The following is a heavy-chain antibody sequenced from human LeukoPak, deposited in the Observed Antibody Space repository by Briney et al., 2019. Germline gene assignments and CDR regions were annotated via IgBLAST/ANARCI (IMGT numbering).Heavy chain of an antibody. D-gene: IGHD6-19*01. V-gene: IGHV3-33*03. CDR1: GFTFSSYG. CDR3: ARFLAVAGTSYYYYGMDV. J-gene: IGHJ6*02. CDR2: IWYDGSNK. Sequence: GGSLRLSCAASGFTFSSYGMHWVRQAPGKGLEWVAVIWYDGSNKYYADSVKGRFTISRDNAKNSLYLQMNSLRAEDTAVYYCARFLAVAGTSYYYYGMDVWGQGTTVTVSS.